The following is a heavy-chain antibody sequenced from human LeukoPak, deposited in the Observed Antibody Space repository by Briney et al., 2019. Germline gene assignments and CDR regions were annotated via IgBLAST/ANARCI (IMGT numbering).Heavy chain of an antibody. Sequence: GGSLRLSCAASGFTFRSYWMSWVRQAPGKGLEWVANINQGGSVKYYVDSVKGRFTISRDDTESSLYVQMNSLRDEDTAVYYCARFGYSGWNLESWGQGTLVTVSS. J-gene: IGHJ4*02. V-gene: IGHV3-7*01. CDR3: ARFGYSGWNLES. CDR2: INQGGSVK. D-gene: IGHD5-12*01. CDR1: GFTFRSYW.